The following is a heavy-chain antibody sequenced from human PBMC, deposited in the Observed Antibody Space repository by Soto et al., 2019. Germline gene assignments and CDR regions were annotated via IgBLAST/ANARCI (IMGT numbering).Heavy chain of an antibody. CDR2: IYYSGST. CDR1: GGSISSYY. V-gene: IGHV4-59*01. J-gene: IGHJ5*02. CDR3: ARTHIVVVPAAMRGGVWFDP. Sequence: QVQLQESGPGLVKPSETLSLTCTVSGGSISSYYWSWIRQPPGKGLEWIGYIYYSGSTNYNPSLKGRVTISVDTSKNQFSLKLSSVTAADTAVYYCARTHIVVVPAAMRGGVWFDPWGQGTLVTVSS. D-gene: IGHD2-2*01.